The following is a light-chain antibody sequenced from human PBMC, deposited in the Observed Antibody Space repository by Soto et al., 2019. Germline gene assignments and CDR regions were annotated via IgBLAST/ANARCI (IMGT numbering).Light chain of an antibody. CDR2: EVT. Sequence: QSPLTQPASVSGSPGQTITISCTGTSSDIGGYNAVSWYQHPPGKAPKLIIYEVTHRPSGVSDRFSASKSGNTASLTISGLQAEDEADYYCNSFRVSHLYVFGTGTKVTVL. CDR3: NSFRVSHLYV. CDR1: SSDIGGYNA. J-gene: IGLJ1*01. V-gene: IGLV2-14*01.